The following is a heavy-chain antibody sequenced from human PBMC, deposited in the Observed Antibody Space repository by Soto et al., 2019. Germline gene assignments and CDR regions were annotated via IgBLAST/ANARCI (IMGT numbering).Heavy chain of an antibody. Sequence: GGSLRLSCAPSVFTVSNNYMNWVRQAPGKGLEWVSIIYSDGSTYYADYVKGRFTISGDNSKNTLYLQMDSLRAEDTAVYFCARGLKIRHDAFDLWGPGTMVTVSS. CDR3: ARGLKIRHDAFDL. V-gene: IGHV3-53*01. CDR2: IYSDGST. D-gene: IGHD3-22*01. CDR1: VFTVSNNY. J-gene: IGHJ3*01.